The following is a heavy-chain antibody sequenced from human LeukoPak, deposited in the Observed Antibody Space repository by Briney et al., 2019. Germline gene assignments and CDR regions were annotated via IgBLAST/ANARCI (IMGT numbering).Heavy chain of an antibody. V-gene: IGHV4-4*02. Sequence: PSGTLSLTCAVSGGSISSSNWWSWVRQPPGKGLEWIGEIYHSGGTNYNPSLKSRVTISVDKSKNQFSLKLSSVTAADTAVYYCARDEGGYSDDAFDIWGQGTMVTVSS. CDR2: IYHSGGT. D-gene: IGHD3-22*01. CDR3: ARDEGGYSDDAFDI. J-gene: IGHJ3*02. CDR1: GGSISSSNW.